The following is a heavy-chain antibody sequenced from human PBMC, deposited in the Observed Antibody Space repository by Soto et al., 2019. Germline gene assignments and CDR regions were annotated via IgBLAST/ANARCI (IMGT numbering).Heavy chain of an antibody. V-gene: IGHV4-34*02. CDR2: ITHRGST. Sequence: QVQLQQWGAGLLKPSETLSLTCGVYGGSFSPYYWSWIRQPPGKGLEWIGEITHRGSTNYNPSLKSRVTISVDTSKNQFSLKFTSVTAADTAVYYCARGGKSVMFMQGYYFDYWGQGTLVTVSS. D-gene: IGHD3-10*02. CDR3: ARGGKSVMFMQGYYFDY. CDR1: GGSFSPYY. J-gene: IGHJ4*02.